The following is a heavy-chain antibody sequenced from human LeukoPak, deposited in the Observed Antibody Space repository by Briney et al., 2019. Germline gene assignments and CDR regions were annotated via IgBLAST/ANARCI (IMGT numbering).Heavy chain of an antibody. CDR2: ISSSSTYI. D-gene: IGHD2-8*01. Sequence: GGSLRLSCAASGFTFSSYSMNWVRQAPGKGLEWVPSISSSSTYIYYADSMKGRFTISRDNAKNSLYLQMNSLRAEDTAVYYCARGAPNPNHSNWGQGTLVTVSS. J-gene: IGHJ4*02. CDR3: ARGAPNPNHSN. CDR1: GFTFSSYS. V-gene: IGHV3-21*01.